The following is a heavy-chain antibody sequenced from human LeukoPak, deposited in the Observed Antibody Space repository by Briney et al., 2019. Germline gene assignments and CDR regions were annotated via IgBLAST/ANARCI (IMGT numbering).Heavy chain of an antibody. J-gene: IGHJ6*02. CDR1: GFTFSSYG. Sequence: GGSLRLSCAASGFTFSSYGMHWVRQAPGKGLEWVAVIWYDGSNKYYADSVKGRFTISRDNSKNTLYLQMNSLRAEDTAVYYCAKDNVDTAMGDYFYYYALDVWGQGTTVTVSS. CDR2: IWYDGSNK. CDR3: AKDNVDTAMGDYFYYYALDV. D-gene: IGHD5-18*01. V-gene: IGHV3-33*06.